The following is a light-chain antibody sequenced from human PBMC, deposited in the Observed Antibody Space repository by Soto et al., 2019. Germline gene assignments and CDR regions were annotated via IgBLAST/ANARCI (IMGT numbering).Light chain of an antibody. CDR1: QSVSSIY. J-gene: IGKJ1*01. Sequence: EIVLTQSPGTLSLSPGERATLSCRASQSVSSIYLAWYQQKPGQAPRLLFYDASTRATGIPARFSGSGSGTDFTLTIGSLEPEDFAVYYCQQRSNWPRTFGQGTKV. CDR2: DAS. V-gene: IGKV3-11*01. CDR3: QQRSNWPRT.